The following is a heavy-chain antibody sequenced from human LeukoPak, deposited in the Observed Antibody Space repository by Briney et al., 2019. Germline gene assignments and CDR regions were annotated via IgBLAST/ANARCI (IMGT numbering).Heavy chain of an antibody. V-gene: IGHV1-2*02. CDR2: INPNSGAT. CDR3: VTFYDSSANPPGFDP. CDR1: GYTFTGYY. J-gene: IGHJ5*02. D-gene: IGHD3-22*01. Sequence: ASVKVSCKASGYTFTGYYIHWVRQAPGQGLEWMGWINPNSGATIYAQKFQGRVTMTRNTSISTAYMELSSLRSEDTAVYYCVTFYDSSANPPGFDPWGQGTLVTVSS.